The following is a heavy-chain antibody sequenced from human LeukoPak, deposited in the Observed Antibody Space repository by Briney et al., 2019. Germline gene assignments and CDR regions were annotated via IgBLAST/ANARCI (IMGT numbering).Heavy chain of an antibody. CDR1: GFTFSSYW. CDR3: AKGEASAARGYYYMDV. J-gene: IGHJ6*03. D-gene: IGHD2-2*01. V-gene: IGHV3-43*01. Sequence: GGSLRLSCAASGFTFSSYWMHWVRQAPGKGLEWVSLISWDGGSTYYADSVKGRFTISRDNSKNSLYLQMNSLRTEDTALYYCAKGEASAARGYYYMDVWGKGTTVTVSS. CDR2: ISWDGGST.